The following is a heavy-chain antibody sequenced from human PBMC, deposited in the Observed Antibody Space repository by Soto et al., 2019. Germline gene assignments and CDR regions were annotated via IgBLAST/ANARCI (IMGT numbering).Heavy chain of an antibody. CDR2: IIPILGIA. Sequence: QVQLVQSGAEVKKPGSSVKVSCKASGGTFSSYTISWVRQAPGQGLEWMGRIIPILGIANYAQKFQGRVTITADKSTSKAYMGLSGLGSEDTAVYYCGRGGGGDYGDKGRFDYWGQGTLVTVSS. J-gene: IGHJ4*02. CDR3: GRGGGGDYGDKGRFDY. D-gene: IGHD4-17*01. CDR1: GGTFSSYT. V-gene: IGHV1-69*02.